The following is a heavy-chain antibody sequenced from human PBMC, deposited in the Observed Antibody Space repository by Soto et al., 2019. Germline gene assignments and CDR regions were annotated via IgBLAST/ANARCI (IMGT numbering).Heavy chain of an antibody. CDR2: IRRTVSGATA. CDR3: AREQGAITLVRGDVDY. CDR1: GFTFGDYS. J-gene: IGHJ4*02. D-gene: IGHD3-10*01. V-gene: IGHV3-49*03. Sequence: EVQLVESGGGLVEPGRSLRLSCTASGFTFGDYSMSWFRQAPGKGLEWVSFIRRTVSGATAEYAASVKGRFTISRDDSKSILYPQMNSLKSEDTAVYYCAREQGAITLVRGDVDYWGQGTLVTVSS.